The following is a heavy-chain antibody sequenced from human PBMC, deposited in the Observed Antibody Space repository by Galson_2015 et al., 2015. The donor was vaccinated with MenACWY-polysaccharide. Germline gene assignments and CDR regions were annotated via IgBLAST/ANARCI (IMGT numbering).Heavy chain of an antibody. CDR1: GFSLTSYA. CDR3: AKASQWGAAGFGSLDQ. V-gene: IGHV3-23*01. D-gene: IGHD6-13*01. CDR2: IRGSGTDI. J-gene: IGHJ4*02. Sequence: SLRLSCAASGFSLTSYAVNWVRQAPGMGLEWVAVIRGSGTDIRYADSVKGRFTISRDTSKGTLYLQMNSLRAEDTAKYYCAKASQWGAAGFGSLDQWGQGTL.